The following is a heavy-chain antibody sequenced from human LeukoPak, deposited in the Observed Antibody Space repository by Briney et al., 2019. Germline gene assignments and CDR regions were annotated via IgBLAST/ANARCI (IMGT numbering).Heavy chain of an antibody. CDR3: ARSPQEIFDF. CDR1: GFTFSSYS. Sequence: GGSLRLSCAASGFTFSSYSMNWVRQAPGKGLEWVSYISSSSSTIYYADSVKGRFTISRDNAKNTLYLQMISLRAEDTAVYYCARSPQEIFDFWGQGTLVTVSS. V-gene: IGHV3-48*01. CDR2: ISSSSSTI. J-gene: IGHJ4*02.